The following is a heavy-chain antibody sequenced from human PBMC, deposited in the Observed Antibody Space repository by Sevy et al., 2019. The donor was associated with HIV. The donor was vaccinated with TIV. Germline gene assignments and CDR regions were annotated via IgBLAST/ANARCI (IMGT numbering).Heavy chain of an antibody. CDR2: ISYDGSNK. D-gene: IGHD3-22*01. CDR3: ARDSPTYYYDSSGSRGAFDI. V-gene: IGHV3-30-3*01. J-gene: IGHJ3*02. Sequence: GGSLRLSCAASGFTFSSYAMHWVRQAPGKGLEWVAVISYDGSNKYYADSVKGRFTISRDNSKNTLYLLMNSLRAEDTAVYYCARDSPTYYYDSSGSRGAFDIWGQGTMVTVSS. CDR1: GFTFSSYA.